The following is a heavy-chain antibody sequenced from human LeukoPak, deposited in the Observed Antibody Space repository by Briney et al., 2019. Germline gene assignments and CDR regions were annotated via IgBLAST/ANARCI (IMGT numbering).Heavy chain of an antibody. Sequence: GGSLRLSCAASGFTFSSYWMSWGRQAPGKGLEGVANIKQDGSAKYYVDSVKGRFTISRDNAKNSLYLQVDSLRAEDTAVYYCARHRCCNCGDYFDYWGQGTLVTVSS. V-gene: IGHV3-7*03. D-gene: IGHD2-15*01. CDR3: ARHRCCNCGDYFDY. CDR1: GFTFSSYW. J-gene: IGHJ4*02. CDR2: IKQDGSAK.